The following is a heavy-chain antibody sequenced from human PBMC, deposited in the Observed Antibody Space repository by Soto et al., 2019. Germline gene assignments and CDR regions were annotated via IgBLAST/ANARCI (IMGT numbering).Heavy chain of an antibody. J-gene: IGHJ3*02. CDR3: ARAPGGDAFDI. V-gene: IGHV4-59*01. CDR2: IYYSGST. CDR1: CGSIISSY. D-gene: IGHD3-16*01. Sequence: SETLSLTCTFSCGSIISSYWSWLRQPPGKGLEWIGYIYYSGSTNYNPSLKSRVIISVDTSKNQFSLKLSSVTAADTAVYYCARAPGGDAFDIWGRGTLVTVSS.